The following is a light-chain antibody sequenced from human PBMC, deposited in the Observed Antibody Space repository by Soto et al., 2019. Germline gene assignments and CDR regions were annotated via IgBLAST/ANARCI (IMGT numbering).Light chain of an antibody. CDR2: GAS. CDR3: QQYGSI. Sequence: EIVLTQSPGTLSLSPGERATLSCRASQSVSSSYLAWYQQKPGQAPRLLIYGASSRATGIPDRFSGSGSGTDFTLTISRLEPEDFAVYYCQQYGSIVGGGTKVEIK. CDR1: QSVSSSY. J-gene: IGKJ4*01. V-gene: IGKV3-20*01.